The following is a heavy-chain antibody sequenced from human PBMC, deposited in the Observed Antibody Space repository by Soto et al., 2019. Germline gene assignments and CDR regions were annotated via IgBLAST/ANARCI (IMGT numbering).Heavy chain of an antibody. V-gene: IGHV3-30*18. CDR1: EFTFSGYG. Sequence: QVYLVESGGGVVQPGRSLRLSCAASEFTFSGYGMHWVRQAPGKGLEWVALISYDGSHKNYADSVKGRFTISRDNSKNTLFLQMNSLKPEDTAVYYCAKDPKTAKYYYHYMDVWGKGTTVTVSS. CDR2: ISYDGSHK. CDR3: AKDPKTAKYYYHYMDV. J-gene: IGHJ6*03.